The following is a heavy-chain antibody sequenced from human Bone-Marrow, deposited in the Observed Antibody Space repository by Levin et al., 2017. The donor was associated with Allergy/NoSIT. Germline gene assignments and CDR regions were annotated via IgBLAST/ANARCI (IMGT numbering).Heavy chain of an antibody. CDR3: ARISSAAFDM. J-gene: IGHJ3*02. Sequence: VSVKVSCKASGYTFTDYFIHWVRLAPGQGLEWMGWINPNSGDTDSSQNFQGTVTMTRDTSISTAYMEVTSLTSNDTALYYCARISSAAFDMWGQGTVVTVSS. D-gene: IGHD6-19*01. CDR1: GYTFTDYF. V-gene: IGHV1-2*02. CDR2: INPNSGDT.